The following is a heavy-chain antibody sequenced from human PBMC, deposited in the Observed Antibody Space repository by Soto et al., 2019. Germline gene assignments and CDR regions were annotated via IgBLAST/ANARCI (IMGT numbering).Heavy chain of an antibody. CDR2: IYYSGST. Sequence: SETLSLTCTVSGGSISSSSYYWGWIRQPPGKGLEWIGSIYYSGSTYYNPSLKSRVTISVDTSKNQFSLKLSSVTAADTAVYYCAGRAVVVPAAFDYWGQGTLVTVSS. D-gene: IGHD2-2*01. V-gene: IGHV4-39*07. CDR1: GGSISSSSYY. CDR3: AGRAVVVPAAFDY. J-gene: IGHJ4*02.